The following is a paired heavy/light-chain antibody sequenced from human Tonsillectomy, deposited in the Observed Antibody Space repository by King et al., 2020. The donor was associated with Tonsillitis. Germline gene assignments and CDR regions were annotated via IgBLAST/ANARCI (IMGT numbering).Heavy chain of an antibody. CDR3: ARSLIIVPGPPTFDY. D-gene: IGHD3-22*01. Sequence: QITLKESGPTLVKPTQTLTLTCTFSGFSLSTSGVGVGWIRQPPGKALEWLALIYWNDDKRYSPSLKSRLTITKDTSKKQVVLTMTNMDPVDTAKYHCARSLIIVPGPPTFDYWGQGTQVTVSS. CDR2: IYWNDDK. J-gene: IGHJ4*02. CDR1: GFSLSTSGVG. V-gene: IGHV2-5*01.
Light chain of an antibody. CDR1: QSISSW. CDR2: KAS. V-gene: IGKV1-5*03. CDR3: QQYNSYWT. Sequence: DIQMTQSPSTLSASVGDRVTITCRASQSISSWLAWYQQKPGKAPKLLIYKASSLESGVPSRFSGSGSGTEFTLTISSLQPDDFAIYYCQQYNSYWTFGQGTKVEIK. J-gene: IGKJ1*01.